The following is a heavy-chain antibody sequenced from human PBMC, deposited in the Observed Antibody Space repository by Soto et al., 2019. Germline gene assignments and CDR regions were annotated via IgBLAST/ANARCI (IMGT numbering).Heavy chain of an antibody. CDR3: EWMGIIYPGDSDTRYSPSFQGQVTISADKSISTAYLQWSSPKASDTAMYYCARPRGAYYYEVDY. CDR2: IGRKADSYST. J-gene: IGHJ4*02. V-gene: IGHV3-72*01. CDR1: GFRFSDHY. Sequence: PGGSLRLSCAASGFRFSDHYMDWVRQAPGKGLEWVGRIGRKADSYSTHYAASVKGRFIISRDDTESSLYLQMNNLKTEETAGKGLEWMGIIYPGDSDTRYSPSFQGQVTISADKSISTAYLQWSSPKASDTAMYYCARPRGAYYYEVDYWGQGTLVTVSS. D-gene: IGHD2-21*02.